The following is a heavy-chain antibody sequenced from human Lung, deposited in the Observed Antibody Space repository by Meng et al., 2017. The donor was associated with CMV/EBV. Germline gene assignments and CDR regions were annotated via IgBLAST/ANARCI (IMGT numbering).Heavy chain of an antibody. CDR1: GGSVSSGSYY. Sequence: GSXRLXCTVSGGSVSSGSYYWSWIRQPPGKGLEWIGYIYYSGSTNYNPSLKSRVTISVDTSKNQFSLKLSSVTAADTAVYYCARDPRLCSSTSCYGYWGQGTXVTVAS. CDR2: IYYSGST. J-gene: IGHJ4*02. V-gene: IGHV4-61*01. CDR3: ARDPRLCSSTSCYGY. D-gene: IGHD2-2*01.